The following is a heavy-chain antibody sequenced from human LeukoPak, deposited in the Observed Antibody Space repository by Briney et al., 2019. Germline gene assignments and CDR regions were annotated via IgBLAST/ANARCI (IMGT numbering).Heavy chain of an antibody. D-gene: IGHD3-10*01. CDR2: MNPNSGRT. J-gene: IGHJ4*02. CDR1: GYTFTSYG. Sequence: ASVKVSCKASGYTFTSYGISWVRQATGQGLEWMGWMNPNSGRTGYAQNFQGRITITRNTSISTAYMELSSLRSEDTAVYYCARADIHYGPGVYWGQGTLVTVSS. V-gene: IGHV1-8*03. CDR3: ARADIHYGPGVY.